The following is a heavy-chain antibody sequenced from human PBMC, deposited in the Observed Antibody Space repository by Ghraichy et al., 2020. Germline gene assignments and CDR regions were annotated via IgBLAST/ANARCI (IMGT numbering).Heavy chain of an antibody. CDR1: GFTFSYYW. J-gene: IGHJ4*02. V-gene: IGHV3-7*01. CDR3: ASTVAGYFDN. D-gene: IGHD2-8*02. Sequence: GGSLRLYCAASGFTFSYYWMSWVRQAPGKGLEWMANIKQDGSEKYYLDSVKGRFTISRDNAKNSLYLEIDSLRAEDTAVYYCASTVAGYFDNWGQGTLVTVSS. CDR2: IKQDGSEK.